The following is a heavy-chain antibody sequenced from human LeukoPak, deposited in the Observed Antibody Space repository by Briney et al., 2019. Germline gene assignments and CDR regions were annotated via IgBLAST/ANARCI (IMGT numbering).Heavy chain of an antibody. Sequence: SVKVSCKASGGTFSSYAISWVRQAPGQGLEWMGRIIPIFGTANYAQKFQGRVTITTDESTSTAYMELRSLRSEDTAVYYCARELVGNFWSGHFDYRGQGTLVTVSS. CDR2: IIPIFGTA. V-gene: IGHV1-69*05. CDR1: GGTFSSYA. J-gene: IGHJ4*02. D-gene: IGHD3-3*01. CDR3: ARELVGNFWSGHFDY.